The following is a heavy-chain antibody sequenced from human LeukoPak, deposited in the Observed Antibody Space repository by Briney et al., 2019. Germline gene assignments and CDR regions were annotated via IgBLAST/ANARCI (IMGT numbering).Heavy chain of an antibody. CDR1: GFTFSSYS. Sequence: GGSLRLSCAASGFTFSSYSMNWVHQAPGKGLEWVSSISSSSSYIYYADSVKGRFTISRDNAKNSLYLQMNSLRAEDTAVYYCAREITANGMDVWGQGTTVTVSS. CDR3: AREITANGMDV. D-gene: IGHD3-10*01. J-gene: IGHJ6*02. V-gene: IGHV3-21*01. CDR2: ISSSSSYI.